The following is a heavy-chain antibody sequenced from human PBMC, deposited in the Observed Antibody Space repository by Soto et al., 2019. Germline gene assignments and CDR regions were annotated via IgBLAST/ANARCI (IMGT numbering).Heavy chain of an antibody. CDR2: INAGNGNT. J-gene: IGHJ6*02. Sequence: QVQLVQSGAEVKKPGASVKVSCKASGYTFTSYAMHWVRQAPGQRLEWMGWINAGNGNTKYSQKFQGRVTITRDTSASTSYMELSSLRSEDTAVYYCARPLGYCSGGSCDFNYYGMDVWGQGTTVTVSS. CDR1: GYTFTSYA. CDR3: ARPLGYCSGGSCDFNYYGMDV. D-gene: IGHD2-15*01. V-gene: IGHV1-3*01.